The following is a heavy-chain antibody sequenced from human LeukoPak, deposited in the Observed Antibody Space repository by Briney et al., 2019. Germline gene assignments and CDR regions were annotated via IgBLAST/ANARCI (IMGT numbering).Heavy chain of an antibody. Sequence: GGSLRVSCAASGFTFSSYAMSWVRQAPGKGLEWVSAISGSGGSTYYADSVKGRFTISRDNSKNTLYLQMNSLRAEDTAVYYCAKDHTGTMITWFDPWGQGTLVTVSS. CDR3: AKDHTGTMITWFDP. CDR2: ISGSGGST. J-gene: IGHJ5*02. D-gene: IGHD3-22*01. CDR1: GFTFSSYA. V-gene: IGHV3-23*01.